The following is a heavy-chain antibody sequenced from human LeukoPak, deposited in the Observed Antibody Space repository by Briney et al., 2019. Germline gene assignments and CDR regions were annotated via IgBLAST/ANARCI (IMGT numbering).Heavy chain of an antibody. CDR1: GFTFSSYW. CDR3: AAPSEYYYMDV. Sequence: GGSLRLSCAASGFTFSSYWMSWVRQAPGKGLEWVANIKQDGSEKYYVDSVKGRFTISRDNAKNSLYLQMNSLRAEDTAVYYCAAPSEYYYMDVWGEGTTVTVSS. J-gene: IGHJ6*03. CDR2: IKQDGSEK. V-gene: IGHV3-7*01. D-gene: IGHD3-10*01.